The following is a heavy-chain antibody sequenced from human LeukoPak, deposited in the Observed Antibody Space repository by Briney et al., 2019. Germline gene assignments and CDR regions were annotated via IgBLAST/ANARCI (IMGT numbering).Heavy chain of an antibody. CDR2: ISTSGGRT. V-gene: IGHV3-23*01. CDR3: AKDPTDFDSSGQTYFDY. Sequence: GGSLRLSCAASGFTFSRCAMSWVRQAPGKGLEWVSAISTSGGRTFYADSVKGRFTISRDNSKNTLYLQMNSLKAEDTAIYYCAKDPTDFDSSGQTYFDYWGQGTLVTVSS. J-gene: IGHJ4*02. CDR1: GFTFSRCA. D-gene: IGHD3-22*01.